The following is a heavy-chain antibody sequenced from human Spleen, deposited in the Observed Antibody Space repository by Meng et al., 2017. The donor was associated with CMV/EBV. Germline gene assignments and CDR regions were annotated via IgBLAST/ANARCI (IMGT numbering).Heavy chain of an antibody. J-gene: IGHJ4*02. CDR1: GYTFTGYY. V-gene: IGHV1-2*02. D-gene: IGHD6-19*01. CDR3: AREVTLAVAGPFDY. CDR2: INPNSGGT. Sequence: ASVKVSCKASGYTFTGYYMHWVRQAPGQGLEWMGWINPNSGGTNYAQKFQGRVTMTRDTSISTAYMELSRLRSDDTAVYYCAREVTLAVAGPFDYWGQGSLVTVSS.